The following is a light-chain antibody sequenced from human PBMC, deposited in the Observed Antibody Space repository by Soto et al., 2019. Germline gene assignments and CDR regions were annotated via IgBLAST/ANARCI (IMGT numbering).Light chain of an antibody. CDR1: QSVSSSY. V-gene: IGKV3-20*01. J-gene: IGKJ4*01. CDR3: QQYGSSPLT. CDR2: GES. Sequence: EIVLTQSPGTLSLSPGESATLSCRASQSVSSSYLAWYQQKPGQAPRLLIYGESSRATVIPDRFSGSGSGTDFTLTISRLEPEDFAVYYCQQYGSSPLTFGGGTKVEIK.